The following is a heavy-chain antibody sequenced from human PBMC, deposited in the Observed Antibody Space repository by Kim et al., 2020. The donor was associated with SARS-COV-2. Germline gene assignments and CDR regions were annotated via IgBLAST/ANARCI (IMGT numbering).Heavy chain of an antibody. CDR1: GFAVSNNY. CDR2: IYSDGST. Sequence: GGSLRLSCAASGFAVSNNYMNWVRQAPGKGLEWVSVIYSDGSTYYADSVKGRSTISRDNSENTLFLQLNNLRVEDTAMYYCAGGSGTPMRYYYYYMDVWGKGTTVTVSS. V-gene: IGHV3-53*01. CDR3: AGGSGTPMRYYYYYMDV. D-gene: IGHD3-10*01. J-gene: IGHJ6*03.